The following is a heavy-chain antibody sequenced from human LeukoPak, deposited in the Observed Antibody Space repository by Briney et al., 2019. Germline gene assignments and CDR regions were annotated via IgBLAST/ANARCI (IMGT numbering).Heavy chain of an antibody. Sequence: GGSLRLSCAASGFTFSSYGMSWVRQAPGKGLEWVSSFNGRGGYTFYADSVKGRFTLSSDNSKNTLHLQMISLRAEDTAVYYCAKGDQPLLYGGAFDSWGQGTLVTVSS. D-gene: IGHD2-2*02. V-gene: IGHV3-23*01. CDR1: GFTFSSYG. CDR3: AKGDQPLLYGGAFDS. J-gene: IGHJ4*02. CDR2: FNGRGGYT.